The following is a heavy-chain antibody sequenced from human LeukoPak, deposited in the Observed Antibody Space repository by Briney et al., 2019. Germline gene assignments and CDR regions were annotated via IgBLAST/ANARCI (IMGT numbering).Heavy chain of an antibody. D-gene: IGHD6-13*01. V-gene: IGHV4-59*01. CDR1: GGSISSYY. CDR3: AREDHSSSWTDAFDI. Sequence: SETLSLTCTVSGGSISSYYWSWIRQPPGKGLEWIGYIYYSGSINYNPSLKSRVTISVDTSKNQFSLKLSSVTAADTAVYYCAREDHSSSWTDAFDIWGQGTMVTVSS. J-gene: IGHJ3*02. CDR2: IYYSGSI.